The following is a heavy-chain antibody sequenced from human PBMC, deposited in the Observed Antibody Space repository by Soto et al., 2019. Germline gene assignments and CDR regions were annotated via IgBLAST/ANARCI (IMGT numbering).Heavy chain of an antibody. J-gene: IGHJ4*02. V-gene: IGHV4-31*03. CDR1: VDYIHSGRYY. CDR2: IHYSGNT. Sequence: QVHLQESGPGLVEPSQTLTLTCTVTVDYIHSGRYYWSWVLQFPGKGLEWIGYIHYSGNTYYTPSPKSRLALGLDTSKSEFSPRLTAVTAADTAMYYCASSVKVGWTCDYWGQGTLITVAA. D-gene: IGHD6-19*01. CDR3: ASSVKVGWTCDY.